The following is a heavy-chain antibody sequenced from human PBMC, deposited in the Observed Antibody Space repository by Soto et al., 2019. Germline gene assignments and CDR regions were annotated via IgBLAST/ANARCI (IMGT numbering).Heavy chain of an antibody. CDR3: ARARDSYGMDV. Sequence: EVQLVESGGGLVKPGGSLRLSCAASGFTFSSYSMNWVRQAPGKGLEWVSSISSSSSYIYYADSVKGRFTISRDNDKNSLYLQMNSLRAEDTAVYYCARARDSYGMDVWGQGTTVTVSS. CDR1: GFTFSSYS. CDR2: ISSSSSYI. V-gene: IGHV3-21*01. J-gene: IGHJ6*02.